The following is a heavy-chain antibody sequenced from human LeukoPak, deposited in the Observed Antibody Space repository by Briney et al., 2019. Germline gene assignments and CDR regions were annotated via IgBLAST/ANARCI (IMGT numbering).Heavy chain of an antibody. CDR2: IYYSGST. V-gene: IGHV4-59*01. CDR1: RGSISSYY. CDR3: ARTFSKDYYFDY. Sequence: PSETLSLTCTLSRGSISSYYWSWIRQPPGKGLEWTGYIYYSGSTNCNPSLKSRVTMSVDTSKNQFSLKLSSVTAADTAVYYCARTFSKDYYFDYWGQGTLVTVSS. D-gene: IGHD3-3*02. J-gene: IGHJ4*02.